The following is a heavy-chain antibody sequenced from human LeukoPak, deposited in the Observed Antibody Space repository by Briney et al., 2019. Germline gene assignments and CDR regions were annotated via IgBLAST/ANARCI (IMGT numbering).Heavy chain of an antibody. J-gene: IGHJ4*02. CDR1: GFTFSSYA. Sequence: GGSLRLPCAASGFTFSSYAMSWVRQAPGKGLEWVSAISGSGGSTYYADSVKGRFTISRDNSKNTLYLQMNSLRAEDTAVYYCARSPSIAVAGREDYWGQGTLVTVSS. D-gene: IGHD6-19*01. V-gene: IGHV3-23*01. CDR3: ARSPSIAVAGREDY. CDR2: ISGSGGST.